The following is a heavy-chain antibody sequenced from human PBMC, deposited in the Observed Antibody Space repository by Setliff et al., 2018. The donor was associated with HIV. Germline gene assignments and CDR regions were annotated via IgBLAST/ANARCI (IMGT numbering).Heavy chain of an antibody. J-gene: IGHJ4*02. CDR3: ARDKGPNLLDY. V-gene: IGHV3-7*01. CDR1: GITFSRYW. CDR2: IKQDGSER. Sequence: LRLSCVASGITFSRYWMSWVRQAPGKGLEWVANIKQDGSERSYVDSVKGLFTISRDNAKNSLYLQMNSLRAEDTAVYYCARDKGPNLLDYWGQGTLVTVSS. D-gene: IGHD2-8*01.